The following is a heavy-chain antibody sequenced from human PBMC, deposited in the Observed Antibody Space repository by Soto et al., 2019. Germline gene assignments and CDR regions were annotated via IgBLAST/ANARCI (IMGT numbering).Heavy chain of an antibody. V-gene: IGHV1-18*01. CDR1: GYTFTSYG. D-gene: IGHD4-4*01. CDR3: ARDHRGDYIHGYYYYYYMDV. CDR2: ISAYNGNT. J-gene: IGHJ6*03. Sequence: ASVKVSCKASGYTFTSYGISWVRQAPGQGLEWMGWISAYNGNTNYAQKLQGRVTMTTDTSTSTAYMELRSLRSDDTAVYYCARDHRGDYIHGYYYYYYMDVWGKGTTVTVSS.